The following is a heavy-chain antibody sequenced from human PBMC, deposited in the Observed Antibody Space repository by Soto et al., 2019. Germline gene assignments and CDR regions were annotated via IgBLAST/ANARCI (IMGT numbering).Heavy chain of an antibody. D-gene: IGHD3-16*01. CDR1: GFTFSGFG. J-gene: IGHJ4*02. CDR2: IWYDGSDK. Sequence: XLRLSCAASGFTFSGFGMHWVRQAPGKGLEWVAIIWYDGSDKYYSDSVRGRFTISRDNSKNTLSLQMNSLRAEDTAVYHCAFGNLSYYFDYWGQGTQVTVYS. CDR3: AFGNLSYYFDY. V-gene: IGHV3-33*01.